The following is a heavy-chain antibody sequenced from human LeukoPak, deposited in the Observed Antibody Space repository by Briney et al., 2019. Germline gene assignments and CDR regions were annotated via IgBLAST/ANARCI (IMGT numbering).Heavy chain of an antibody. V-gene: IGHV3-66*01. CDR3: ASDSFVHAPDY. CDR1: GFTVSSYY. Sequence: PGGSLRLSCAASGFTVSSYYMNWLRQAPGKGLEWVSVFYSGGSTYYADSVKGRFIISRDNSKNTLYLQMNSLRAEDTAVYYCASDSFVHAPDYWGQGTLVTVSS. J-gene: IGHJ4*02. D-gene: IGHD3-16*01. CDR2: FYSGGST.